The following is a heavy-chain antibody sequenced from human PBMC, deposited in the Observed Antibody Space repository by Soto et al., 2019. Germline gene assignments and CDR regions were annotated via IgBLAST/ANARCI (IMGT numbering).Heavy chain of an antibody. J-gene: IGHJ4*02. V-gene: IGHV3-33*01. Sequence: QVQLVESGGGVVQPGRSLRLSCAASGFMFSNHGMHWVRQAPGKGLEWVAVIWSDGNNRYYADSVKGRFTISRDNSKNTAYQQLSSLRVEDTAVYYCVRGDNWNDEASDYWGQGTLVTVSS. CDR1: GFMFSNHG. D-gene: IGHD1-1*01. CDR2: IWSDGNNR. CDR3: VRGDNWNDEASDY.